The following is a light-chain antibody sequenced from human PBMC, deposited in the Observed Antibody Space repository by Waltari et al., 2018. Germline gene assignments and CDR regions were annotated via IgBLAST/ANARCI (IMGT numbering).Light chain of an antibody. Sequence: EIVLTQSPGTLSLSPGERATLSCRASQSVSSSYLAWYQQKPGQAPSLRLYGASNRATGIPDRFSGSASGTDFTLTISSLESEDFAVYHCQQYGSLPYTFGQGTKLEIK. J-gene: IGKJ2*01. CDR3: QQYGSLPYT. V-gene: IGKV3-20*01. CDR2: GAS. CDR1: QSVSSSY.